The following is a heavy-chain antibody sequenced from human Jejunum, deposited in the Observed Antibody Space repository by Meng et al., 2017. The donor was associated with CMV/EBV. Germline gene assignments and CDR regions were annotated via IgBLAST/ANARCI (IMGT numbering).Heavy chain of an antibody. J-gene: IGHJ6*02. V-gene: IGHV3-53*01. CDR2: IYGGGIT. D-gene: IGHD4-11*01. CDR1: GFTVSENY. CDR3: AGESGLPNGMDV. Sequence: CASSGFTVSENYMNWVRQAPGKGLEWVSVIYGGGITYYADSVKGRFTISRDNSKNTVLLQMNSLRAEDTAVYYCAGESGLPNGMDVWGRGTTVTVSS.